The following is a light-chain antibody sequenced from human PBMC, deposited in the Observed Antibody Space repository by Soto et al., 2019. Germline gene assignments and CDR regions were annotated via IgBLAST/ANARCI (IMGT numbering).Light chain of an antibody. V-gene: IGKV3-15*01. Sequence: EIVMTQPPGTLSVSPGERAALSSRPIQSVSSNLAWYQQKTGQAPRLLIYGASTRATGIPARFSGSGSGTEFTLTISSLQSEDCAVYYCQQYNYWPPKITFGQGTRLEIK. CDR2: GAS. CDR1: QSVSSN. CDR3: QQYNYWPPKIT. J-gene: IGKJ5*01.